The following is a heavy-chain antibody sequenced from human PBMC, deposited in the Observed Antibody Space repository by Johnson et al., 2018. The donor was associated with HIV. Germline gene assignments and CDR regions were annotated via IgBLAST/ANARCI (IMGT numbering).Heavy chain of an antibody. CDR1: GFNFDAYG. V-gene: IGHV3-20*04. Sequence: VQLVESGGGVVRPGGSLRLSCVAAGFNFDAYGMSWVRQAPGKGLVWVCGIHWNAGRTVYVDSMQLRFTISRDNAKNSLYLQMNSLRAEDTAVYYCARASAVCDAFDIWGQVTMVTVSS. CDR3: ARASAVCDAFDI. D-gene: IGHD1-14*01. CDR2: IHWNAGRT. J-gene: IGHJ3*02.